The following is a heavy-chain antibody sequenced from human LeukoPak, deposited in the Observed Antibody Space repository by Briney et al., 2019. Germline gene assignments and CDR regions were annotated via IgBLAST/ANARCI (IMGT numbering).Heavy chain of an antibody. CDR3: ARHGPLQSLTYCGGDCYPWYFDL. Sequence: SETLSLTCTVSGGSISSYYWSWIRQPPGKGLEWIGYIYYSGSTNYNPSLKSRVTISVDTSKNQFSLKLSSVTAADTAVYYCARHGPLQSLTYCGGDCYPWYFDLWGRGTLVTVSS. D-gene: IGHD2-21*02. V-gene: IGHV4-59*08. J-gene: IGHJ2*01. CDR2: IYYSGST. CDR1: GGSISSYY.